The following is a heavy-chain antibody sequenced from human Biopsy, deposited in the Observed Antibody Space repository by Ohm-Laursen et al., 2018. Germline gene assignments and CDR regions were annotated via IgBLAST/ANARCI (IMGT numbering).Heavy chain of an antibody. J-gene: IGHJ3*01. Sequence: SETLSLTCAVYNVSFSSFYWSWIRQPPGKGLEWIGHIYYSVMTNYNPSLKSRVTMSVDTSKKQLSLRLRSVTAADTAMYYCASVVLGPTNDAFDLWGQGTMVVVSS. D-gene: IGHD3-22*01. V-gene: IGHV4-59*12. CDR1: NVSFSSFY. CDR2: IYYSVMT. CDR3: ASVVLGPTNDAFDL.